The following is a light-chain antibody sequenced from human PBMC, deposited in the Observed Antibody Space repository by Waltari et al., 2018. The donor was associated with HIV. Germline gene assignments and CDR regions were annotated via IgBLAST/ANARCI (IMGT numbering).Light chain of an antibody. CDR2: DGN. CDR3: YIYAGGYAPPV. Sequence: APTQPHSVSGSRGQSVTIFCNGTIGDSVGCNYLSLYQHHPGKAPRMMIYDGNSRPPGAPRRFSGSRSGKTASLSISGLQPEDEADYYCYIYAGGYAPPVLGTGTKVTV. V-gene: IGLV2-11*01. J-gene: IGLJ1*01. CDR1: IGDSVGCNY.